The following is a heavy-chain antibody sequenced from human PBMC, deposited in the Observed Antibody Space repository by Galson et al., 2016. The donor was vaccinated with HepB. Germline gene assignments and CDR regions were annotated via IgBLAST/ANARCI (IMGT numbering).Heavy chain of an antibody. V-gene: IGHV3-23*01. CDR2: ISMSGGSR. D-gene: IGHD3-16*01. J-gene: IGHJ6*04. CDR3: VRGSTAPDV. Sequence: LRLSCAGSGFTFSSYGMTWVRQAPGKGLEDVSSISMSGGSRDYAESVKGRFTISRDNSRSTLFLQMNSLRVEDTGVYYCVRGSTAPDVWGKGTTVTVSS. CDR1: GFTFSSYG.